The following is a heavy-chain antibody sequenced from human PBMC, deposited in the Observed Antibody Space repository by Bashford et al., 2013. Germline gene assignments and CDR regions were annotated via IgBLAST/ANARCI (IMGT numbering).Heavy chain of an antibody. CDR2: IYYSGST. V-gene: IGHV4-30-4*01. CDR3: ARVGPGNWFDP. Sequence: SETLSLTYALYSGGSISSGDYYWSWIRQPPGKGLEWIGYIYYSGSTYYNPSLKSRVTISVDTSKNQFSLKLSSVTAADTAVYYCARVGPGNWFDPWGQGTLVTVSS. J-gene: IGHJ5*02. CDR1: GGSISSGDYY.